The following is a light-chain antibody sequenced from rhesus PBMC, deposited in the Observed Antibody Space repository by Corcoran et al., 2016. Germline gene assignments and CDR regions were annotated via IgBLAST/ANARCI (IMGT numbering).Light chain of an antibody. V-gene: IGKV1-22*01. J-gene: IGKJ3*01. CDR3: QQYSSSPFT. CDR2: KAS. CDR1: QSISSR. Sequence: DIQMTQSPSSLSASVGDTVTITCRASQSISSRLAWYQQKPGKAPKLLIYKASSLQSGVPSRFSGSGSWTDFTLTIRSLQSEDFAPYYCQQYSSSPFTFGPGTKLDIK.